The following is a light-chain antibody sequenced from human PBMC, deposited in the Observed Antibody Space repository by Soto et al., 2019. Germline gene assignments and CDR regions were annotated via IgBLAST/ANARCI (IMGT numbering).Light chain of an antibody. Sequence: QSVLTQTPSASGTPGQGVAISCSGSSSNMGSNTVNWYQHLPGTAPKLLIYNDNQRPSGVPDRFFGSKSGTSASLAITGRQPEDEADYYCAAWDGSLNHILFGGGTKLTVL. CDR3: AAWDGSLNHIL. V-gene: IGLV1-44*01. CDR1: SSNMGSNT. CDR2: NDN. J-gene: IGLJ2*01.